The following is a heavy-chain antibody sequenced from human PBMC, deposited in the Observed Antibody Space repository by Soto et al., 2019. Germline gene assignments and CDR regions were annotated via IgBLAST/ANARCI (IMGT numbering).Heavy chain of an antibody. CDR1: GGSISSGDYY. CDR2: IYYSGST. D-gene: IGHD5-18*01. J-gene: IGHJ4*02. V-gene: IGHV4-30-4*01. CDR3: ARVNPSYGPFDY. Sequence: PSETLSLTCTVSGGSISSGDYYWSWIRQPPGKGLEWIGYIYYSGSTYYNPSLKSRVTISVDTSKNQFSLKLSSVTAADTAVYYCARVNPSYGPFDYWGQGTLVTVSS.